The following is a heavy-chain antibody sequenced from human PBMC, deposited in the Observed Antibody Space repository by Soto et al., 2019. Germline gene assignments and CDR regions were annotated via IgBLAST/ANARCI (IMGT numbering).Heavy chain of an antibody. D-gene: IGHD5-18*01. J-gene: IGHJ4*02. CDR1: GFTFSSYA. CDR3: AKDLRDTAMVTGPFDY. Sequence: GGSLRLSCAASGFTFSSYAMSWVRQAPGKGLEWVSAISGSGGSTYYADSVKGRFTISRDNSKNTLYLQMNSLRAEDTAVYYCAKDLRDTAMVTGPFDYWGQGTLVTVSS. V-gene: IGHV3-23*01. CDR2: ISGSGGST.